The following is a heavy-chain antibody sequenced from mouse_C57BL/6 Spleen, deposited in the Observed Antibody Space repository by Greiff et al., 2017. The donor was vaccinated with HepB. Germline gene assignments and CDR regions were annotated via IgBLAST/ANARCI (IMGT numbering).Heavy chain of an antibody. D-gene: IGHD2-4*01. Sequence: VQLQQSGPELVKPGASVKMPCKASGYTFTDYNMHWVKQSHGKSLEWIGYINPNNGGTSYNQKFKGKATLTVNKSSSTAYMELRSLTSEDSAVYYCARGSMITNFLFDYWGQGTTLTVSS. CDR1: GYTFTDYN. V-gene: IGHV1-22*01. J-gene: IGHJ2*01. CDR2: INPNNGGT. CDR3: ARGSMITNFLFDY.